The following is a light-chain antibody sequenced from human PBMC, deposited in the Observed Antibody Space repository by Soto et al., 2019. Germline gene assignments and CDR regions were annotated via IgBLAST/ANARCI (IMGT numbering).Light chain of an antibody. CDR3: CSYAGDSTWV. J-gene: IGLJ3*02. V-gene: IGLV2-23*01. CDR1: SSDVGNYNL. Sequence: QSALTQPASVSGSPGQSITISCTGTSSDVGNYNLVSWYQQHPGEAPKLLIYEGSKRPSGVSNRFSGSKLGNTASLTISGLQAEDEVDYYCCSYAGDSTWVFGGGTKLTV. CDR2: EGS.